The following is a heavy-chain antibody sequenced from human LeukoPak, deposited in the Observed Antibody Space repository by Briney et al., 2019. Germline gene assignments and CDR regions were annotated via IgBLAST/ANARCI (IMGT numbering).Heavy chain of an antibody. Sequence: SETLSLTCTVSGGSISSYYWSWIRQPPGKGLEWIGYIYYSGSTNYNPSLKSRVTISVDTSKNQFSLKLSSVTTADTAVYYCARESNSGAAAGDYYYYYYMDVWGKGTTVTVSS. CDR2: IYYSGST. CDR3: ARESNSGAAAGDYYYYYYMDV. CDR1: GGSISSYY. V-gene: IGHV4-59*01. J-gene: IGHJ6*03. D-gene: IGHD6-13*01.